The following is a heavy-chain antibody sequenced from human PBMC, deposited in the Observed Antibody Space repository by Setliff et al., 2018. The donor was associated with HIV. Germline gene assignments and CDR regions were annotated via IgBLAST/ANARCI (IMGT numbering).Heavy chain of an antibody. Sequence: SETLSLTCAVYGGSFSDNYWSWIRQSPGKGLEWIGEINHSGRTKYSPSLRSRVSISVDTSKNQFSPKLSSVTAADTAVYYCARSIVPVASGYYYFEYWGQGTLVTVSS. CDR3: ARSIVPVASGYYYFEY. D-gene: IGHD3-3*01. CDR2: INHSGRT. J-gene: IGHJ4*02. V-gene: IGHV4-34*01. CDR1: GGSFSDNY.